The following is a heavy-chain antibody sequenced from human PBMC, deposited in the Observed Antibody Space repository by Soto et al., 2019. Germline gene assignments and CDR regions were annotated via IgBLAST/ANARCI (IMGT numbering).Heavy chain of an antibody. CDR2: IYYSGST. Sequence: SETLSLTCTVSGGSISSGGYYWSWIRQHPGKGLEWIGYIYYSGSTYYNPSLKSRVTISVDTSKNQSSLKLSSVTAAGTAVYYCASYGSGHYYYYGMDVWGQGTTVTVSS. CDR3: ASYGSGHYYYYGMDV. J-gene: IGHJ6*02. D-gene: IGHD3-10*01. CDR1: GGSISSGGYY. V-gene: IGHV4-31*03.